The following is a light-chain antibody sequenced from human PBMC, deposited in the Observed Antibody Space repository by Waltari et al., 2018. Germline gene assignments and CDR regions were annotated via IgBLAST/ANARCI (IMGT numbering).Light chain of an antibody. J-gene: IGLJ2*01. CDR2: DVR. V-gene: IGLV2-11*01. Sequence: QSALTQPRSVSGSPGQSVTISCTKTNSDIDPFNYVSWYQQHPGKAPKLVIYDVRVRPSGVPARSSGSRSGNTASLIISGLQPEDEADYYCSSFPGGSLVFGGGTELTVL. CDR1: NSDIDPFNY. CDR3: SSFPGGSLV.